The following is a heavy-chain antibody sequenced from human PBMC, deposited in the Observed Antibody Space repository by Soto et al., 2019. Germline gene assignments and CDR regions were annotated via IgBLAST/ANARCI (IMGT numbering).Heavy chain of an antibody. CDR2: ISYDGSNK. D-gene: IGHD3-10*01. V-gene: IGHV3-30-3*01. J-gene: IGHJ4*02. Sequence: QVQLVESGGGVVQPGRSLRLSCAASGFTVSSYAMHWVRQAPGKGLEWVAVISYDGSNKYYADSVKGRFTISRDNSKNTLYLQMNSLRAEDTAVYYCARDRSYYGSGSYPDYWGQGTLVTVSS. CDR1: GFTVSSYA. CDR3: ARDRSYYGSGSYPDY.